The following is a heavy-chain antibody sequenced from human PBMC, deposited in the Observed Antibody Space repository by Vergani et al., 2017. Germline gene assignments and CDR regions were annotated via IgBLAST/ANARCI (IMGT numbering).Heavy chain of an antibody. CDR3: ARGIWDLIPGLVY. J-gene: IGHJ4*02. CDR2: VTGGGRHT. D-gene: IGHD2-2*01. V-gene: IGHV3-23*01. Sequence: EVQLLESGGKMVRPGGSLRLSCATSGFTFNNYAMNWVRQAPGKGLEWVAAVTGGGRHTDYTDSVQGRFTISRDNSNHTLFLQMNSLRPEDTAVYFCARGIWDLIPGLVYWGQGTLVSVSS. CDR1: GFTFNNYA.